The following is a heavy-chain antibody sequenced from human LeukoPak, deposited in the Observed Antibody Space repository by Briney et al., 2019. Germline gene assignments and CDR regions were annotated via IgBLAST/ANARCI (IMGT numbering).Heavy chain of an antibody. D-gene: IGHD3-3*01. CDR3: TRWRGAQSEFEY. V-gene: IGHV3-7*01. J-gene: IGHJ4*02. CDR1: GIIFSNYW. CDR2: ISKDGTEI. Sequence: PGGSLRLSCAASGIIFSNYWMTWVRQAPGKGLEWVADISKDGTEIWYVDSVKGRFTISRDNAKNSVYLQMNSLRSEDTAVYYCTRWRGAQSEFEYWGQGTLVTVSP.